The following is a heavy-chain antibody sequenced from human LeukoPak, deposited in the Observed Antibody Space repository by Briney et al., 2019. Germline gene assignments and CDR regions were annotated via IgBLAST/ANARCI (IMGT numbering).Heavy chain of an antibody. J-gene: IGHJ3*02. Sequence: GGSLRLSCAASGFTFSTYWMHWVRHAPGKGLVWVSRNNSDGSRTTYADSVKGRFTISRVNAKNTLYLQMNSLRTEDTAVYYCARPETQYSSGLDGFDIWGQGTMVTVSS. V-gene: IGHV3-74*01. CDR3: ARPETQYSSGLDGFDI. CDR2: NNSDGSRT. D-gene: IGHD6-19*01. CDR1: GFTFSTYW.